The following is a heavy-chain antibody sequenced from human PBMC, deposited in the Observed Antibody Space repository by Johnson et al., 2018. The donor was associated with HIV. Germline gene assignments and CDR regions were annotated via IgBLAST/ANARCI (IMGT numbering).Heavy chain of an antibody. Sequence: QLVESGGGLLQPAESLRLSSAASGFTFSSYGMHLVRQAPGEGLAWVAVLSHDGSPQYYAAPVKARFSTSIDNSKNTLYLQMNSLRAEDTAVYYCTRELGEDDYYDSGGDAFDIWGQGTMVTVSS. D-gene: IGHD3-22*01. V-gene: IGHV3-30*19. J-gene: IGHJ3*02. CDR2: LSHDGSPQ. CDR1: GFTFSSYG. CDR3: TRELGEDDYYDSGGDAFDI.